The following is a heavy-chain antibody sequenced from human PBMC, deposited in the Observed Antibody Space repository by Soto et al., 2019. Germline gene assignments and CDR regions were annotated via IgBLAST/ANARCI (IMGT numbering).Heavy chain of an antibody. CDR3: AKDLVRFLEWVTIDY. J-gene: IGHJ4*02. D-gene: IGHD3-3*01. V-gene: IGHV3-23*01. CDR1: GFTFSSYA. CDR2: ISGSGGST. Sequence: EVQLLESGGGLVQPGGSLRLSCAASGFTFSSYAMSWVRQAPGKGLEWVSAISGSGGSTYYADSVKGRFTISRDNSKDTLYLQMKSLRAEDTAVYYCAKDLVRFLEWVTIDYWGQGTLVTVSS.